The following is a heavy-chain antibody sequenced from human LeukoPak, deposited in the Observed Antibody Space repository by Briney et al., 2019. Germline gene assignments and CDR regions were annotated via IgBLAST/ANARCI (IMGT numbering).Heavy chain of an antibody. CDR2: IYYSGST. Sequence: SETLSLTCTVSGGSISSYYWSWIRQPPGKGLEWIGYIYYSGSTNYNPSLKSRVTISVDTSKNQFSLKLSSVTAADTAVYYCARHWPFSSSWDFDYWGQGTLVTVSS. V-gene: IGHV4-59*08. D-gene: IGHD6-13*01. CDR1: GGSISSYY. CDR3: ARHWPFSSSWDFDY. J-gene: IGHJ4*02.